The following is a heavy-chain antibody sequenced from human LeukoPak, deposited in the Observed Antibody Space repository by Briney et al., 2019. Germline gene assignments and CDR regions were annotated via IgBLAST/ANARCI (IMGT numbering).Heavy chain of an antibody. CDR3: ARASHDYGDYSHFDY. CDR1: GGSISSYY. D-gene: IGHD4-17*01. CDR2: IYYSGST. J-gene: IGHJ4*02. Sequence: SETLSLTCTVSGGSISSYYWSWIRQPPGKGLEWVGYIYYSGSTNYNPSLKSRVTISVDTSKNQFSLKLSSVTAADTAVYYCARASHDYGDYSHFDYWGQGTLVTVSS. V-gene: IGHV4-59*01.